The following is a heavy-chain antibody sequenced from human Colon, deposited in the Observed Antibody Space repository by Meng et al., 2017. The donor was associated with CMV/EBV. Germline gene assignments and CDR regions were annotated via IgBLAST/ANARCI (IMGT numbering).Heavy chain of an antibody. CDR3: ARGGFWSGYYTGSWFDP. CDR1: GGPISSSSYY. Sequence: GSLRLSCTVSGGPISSSSYYWGWIRQPPGRGVQWIGSIYYSGITYYNPSLKSPVTISVETSKNQFSLKLSSVTATDTAVYYCARGGFWSGYYTGSWFDPWGQGTLVTVSS. V-gene: IGHV4-39*07. CDR2: IYYSGIT. D-gene: IGHD3-3*01. J-gene: IGHJ5*02.